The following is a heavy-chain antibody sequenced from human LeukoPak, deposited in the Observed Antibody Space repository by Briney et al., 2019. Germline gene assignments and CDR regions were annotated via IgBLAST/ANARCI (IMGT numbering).Heavy chain of an antibody. V-gene: IGHV1-69*13. D-gene: IGHD3-22*01. J-gene: IGHJ1*01. CDR1: GGTFSSYA. CDR2: IIPIFGTA. CDR3: ARDMTAYYYDSSGWGYFQH. Sequence: SVKVSCKASGGTFSSYAISWVRQAPGQGLEWMGGIIPIFGTANYAQKFQGRVTITADESTSTAYMELSSLRSEDTAVYYCARDMTAYYYDSSGWGYFQHWGQGTLVTVSS.